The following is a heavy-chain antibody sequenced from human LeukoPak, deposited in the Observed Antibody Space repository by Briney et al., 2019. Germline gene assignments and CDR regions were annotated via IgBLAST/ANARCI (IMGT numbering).Heavy chain of an antibody. CDR2: IYYSGST. CDR1: GGSISSSSYY. V-gene: IGHV4-39*07. CDR3: ARGSGVTDWFDP. Sequence: SETLSLTCTVSGGSISSSSYYWGWIRQPPGKGLEWIGSIYYSGSTYYNPSLKSRVTISVDTSKNQFSLKLSSVTAADTAVYYCARGSGVTDWFDPWGQGTLVTVSS. J-gene: IGHJ5*02. D-gene: IGHD2-15*01.